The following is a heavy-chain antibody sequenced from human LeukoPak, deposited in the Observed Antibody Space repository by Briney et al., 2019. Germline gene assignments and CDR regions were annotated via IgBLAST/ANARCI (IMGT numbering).Heavy chain of an antibody. CDR2: ISAYNGNT. Sequence: GASVKVSCKASGYTFTGYYMHWVRQAPGQGLEWMGWISAYNGNTNYAQKLQGRVTMTTDTSTSTAYMELRSLRSDDTAVYYCARPVMNRYYYGSGSYDLDYWGQGTLVTVSS. CDR1: GYTFTGYY. J-gene: IGHJ4*02. V-gene: IGHV1-18*04. D-gene: IGHD3-10*01. CDR3: ARPVMNRYYYGSGSYDLDY.